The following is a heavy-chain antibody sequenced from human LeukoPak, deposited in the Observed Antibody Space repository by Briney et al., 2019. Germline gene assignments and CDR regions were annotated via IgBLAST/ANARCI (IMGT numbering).Heavy chain of an antibody. V-gene: IGHV1-18*01. CDR2: ISANSGST. J-gene: IGHJ4*02. Sequence: ASVKVSCKASGFTFTSYGFGWVRQAPGQGLEWIGWISANSGSTNYAQDFQGRVIMTTDTSTTTVYMELRSLRSDDTAIYYCVRDPNRHGDYWGQGTLVTVSS. D-gene: IGHD4/OR15-4a*01. CDR1: GFTFTSYG. CDR3: VRDPNRHGDY.